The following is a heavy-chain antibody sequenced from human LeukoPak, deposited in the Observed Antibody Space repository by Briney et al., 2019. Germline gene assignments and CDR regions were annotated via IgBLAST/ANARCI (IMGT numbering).Heavy chain of an antibody. CDR2: ITGSTSYI. CDR1: GFTSSSYT. J-gene: IGHJ4*02. D-gene: IGHD3-10*01. V-gene: IGHV3-21*01. Sequence: PGGSLRLSCAASGFTSSSYTMNWVRQAPGKGLEWVSCITGSTSYIYYADSVKGRFTISRDNAKNSLYLQMNSLGAEDTAIYYCARGEYHSALDYWGQGTLVTVSS. CDR3: ARGEYHSALDY.